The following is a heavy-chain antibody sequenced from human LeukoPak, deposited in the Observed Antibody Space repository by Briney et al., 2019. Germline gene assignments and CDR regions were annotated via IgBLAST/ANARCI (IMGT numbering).Heavy chain of an antibody. D-gene: IGHD1-14*01. CDR3: ARVVRSRSTYRYYFDY. J-gene: IGHJ4*02. V-gene: IGHV4-39*07. CDR1: GDSVTSRSSY. CDR2: IYFSGST. Sequence: SETLSLTCTVSGDSVTSRSSYWGWIRQPPGKGLEWLGSIYFSGSTYYTPSLKSRVTMSLDTSKNQFSLRLTSVTAADTAVYYCARVVRSRSTYRYYFDYWGQGTLVTVSS.